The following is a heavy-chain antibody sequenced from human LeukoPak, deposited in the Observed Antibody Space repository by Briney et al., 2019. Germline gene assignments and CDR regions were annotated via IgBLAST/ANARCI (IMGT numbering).Heavy chain of an antibody. J-gene: IGHJ5*02. V-gene: IGHV3-33*08. Sequence: GGSLRLSCAASGFTFSSYGMHWVRQAPGKGLEWVAVIWYDASNKYYADSVKGRFTISRDNSKNTLYLQMNSLRDDDTAVYYCVRGVGVSRFNYFDPWGQGTLVTVSS. CDR2: IWYDASNK. CDR1: GFTFSSYG. D-gene: IGHD1-26*01. CDR3: VRGVGVSRFNYFDP.